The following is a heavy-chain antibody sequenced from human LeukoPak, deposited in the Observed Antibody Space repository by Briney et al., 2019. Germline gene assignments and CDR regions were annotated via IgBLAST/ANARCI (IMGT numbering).Heavy chain of an antibody. V-gene: IGHV3-43*01. CDR2: IRGKGDYS. J-gene: IGHJ5*01. D-gene: IGHD5-12*01. CDR3: VKEHNSGWPNFDS. Sequence: GGSLRVSCAASGFTFKTYTMHWVRQSPGKGLEWVSLIRGKGDYSYYADSVRGRFTVSRDNRKNSLYLQMNSLKTEDTAFYYCVKEHNSGWPNFDSWGQGTLVTVSS. CDR1: GFTFKTYT.